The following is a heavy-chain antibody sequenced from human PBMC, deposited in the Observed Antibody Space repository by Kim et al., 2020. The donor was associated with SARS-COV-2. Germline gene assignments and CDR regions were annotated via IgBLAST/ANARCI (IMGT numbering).Heavy chain of an antibody. J-gene: IGHJ4*02. CDR3: ARGTADFWSGYYDY. V-gene: IGHV1-69*01. D-gene: IGHD3-3*01. Sequence: EQKFQGRVTITADESTSTAYMELSSLRSEDTAVYYCARGTADFWSGYYDYWGQGTLVTVSS.